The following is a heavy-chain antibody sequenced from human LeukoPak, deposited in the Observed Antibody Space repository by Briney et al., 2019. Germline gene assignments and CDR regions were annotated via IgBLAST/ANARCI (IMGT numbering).Heavy chain of an antibody. CDR2: IYYSGST. CDR1: GGSISSSSYY. Sequence: SETLSLTCTVSGGSISSSSYYWSWIRQPPGKGLEWIGYIYYSGSTNYNPSLKSRVTISVDTSKNQFSLKLSSVTAADTAVYYCARVTSSGWYAGGSVSYYYMDVWGKGTTVTVSS. D-gene: IGHD6-19*01. V-gene: IGHV4-61*01. J-gene: IGHJ6*03. CDR3: ARVTSSGWYAGGSVSYYYMDV.